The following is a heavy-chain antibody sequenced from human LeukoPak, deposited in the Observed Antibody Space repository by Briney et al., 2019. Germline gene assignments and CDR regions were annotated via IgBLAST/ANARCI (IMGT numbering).Heavy chain of an antibody. CDR2: INHSGST. D-gene: IGHD5-18*01. CDR3: ARDGYSYGYGLDY. J-gene: IGHJ4*02. Sequence: SETLSLTCAVYGGSFSGYYWSWIRQPPGKGLEWIGEINHSGSTNYNPSLKSRVTISVDTSKNQFSLKLSSVTATDTAVYYCARDGYSYGYGLDYWGQGTLVTVSS. V-gene: IGHV4-34*01. CDR1: GGSFSGYY.